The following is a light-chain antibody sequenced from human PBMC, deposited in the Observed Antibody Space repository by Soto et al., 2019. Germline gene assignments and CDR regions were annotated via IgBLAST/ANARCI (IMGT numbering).Light chain of an antibody. J-gene: IGKJ1*01. Sequence: EIVMTQSPATLSVSPGERATLSCRASQSVSSNLAWYQQKPGQAPRLLIYGASTRATGIPARFSGSGSGTEFTLTISSLQSEDFAVYYCQQDNNGPRTFGQGTKV. CDR3: QQDNNGPRT. CDR2: GAS. V-gene: IGKV3-15*01. CDR1: QSVSSN.